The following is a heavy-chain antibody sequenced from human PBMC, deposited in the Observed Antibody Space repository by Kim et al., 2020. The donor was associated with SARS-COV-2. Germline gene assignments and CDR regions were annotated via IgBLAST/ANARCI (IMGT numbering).Heavy chain of an antibody. J-gene: IGHJ4*02. CDR2: IYYSGST. D-gene: IGHD3-10*01. V-gene: IGHV4-59*01. CDR1: GGSISSYY. CDR3: AREVHYYGSGSYYKPLYFDY. Sequence: SETLSLTCTVSGGSISSYYWSWIRQPPGKGLEWIGYIYYSGSTNYNPSLKSRVTISVDTSKNQFSLKLSSVTAADTAVYYCAREVHYYGSGSYYKPLYFDYCGQGTLVTVSS.